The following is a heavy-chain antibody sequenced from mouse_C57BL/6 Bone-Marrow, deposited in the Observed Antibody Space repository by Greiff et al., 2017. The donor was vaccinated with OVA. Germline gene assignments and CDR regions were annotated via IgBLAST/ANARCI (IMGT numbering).Heavy chain of an antibody. CDR3: AIYGSSPYWYFDV. V-gene: IGHV1-76*01. D-gene: IGHD1-1*01. J-gene: IGHJ1*03. CDR2: IYPGSGNT. Sequence: QVQLQQSGAELVRPGASVKLSCKASGYTFTDYYINWVKQRPGQGLEWIARIYPGSGNTYYNEKFKGKATLTAEKSSSTAYMQLSSLTSEDSAVYFCAIYGSSPYWYFDVWGTGTTVTVSS. CDR1: GYTFTDYY.